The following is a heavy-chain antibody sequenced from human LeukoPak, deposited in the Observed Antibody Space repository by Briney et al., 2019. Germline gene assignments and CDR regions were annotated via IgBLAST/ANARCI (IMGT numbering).Heavy chain of an antibody. CDR3: ASYSSSWFPYGMDV. V-gene: IGHV4-34*01. D-gene: IGHD6-13*01. J-gene: IGHJ6*02. Sequence: SETLSLTCAVYGESFSGYYWSWIRQPPGKGLEWIGEINHSGSTNYNPSLKSRVTISVDTSKNQFSLKLSSVTAADTAVYYCASYSSSWFPYGMDVWGQGTTVTVSS. CDR2: INHSGST. CDR1: GESFSGYY.